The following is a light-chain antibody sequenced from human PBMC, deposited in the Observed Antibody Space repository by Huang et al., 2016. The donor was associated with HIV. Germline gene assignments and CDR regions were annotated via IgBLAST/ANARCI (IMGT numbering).Light chain of an antibody. J-gene: IGKJ1*01. V-gene: IGKV3-11*01. CDR2: DAS. Sequence: EIILTQSPATLSLSPGERATLSCRASQRVGRYLAWYPQKPGKAPRLLIYDASNRATGIPARVSGGGSGTDFTLTIRGLEPDDFAVYFCQQRSNRTPTTFGQGTKVE. CDR3: QQRSNRTPTT. CDR1: QRVGRY.